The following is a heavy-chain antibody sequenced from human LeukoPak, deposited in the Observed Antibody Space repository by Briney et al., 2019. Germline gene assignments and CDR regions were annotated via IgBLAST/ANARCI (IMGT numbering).Heavy chain of an antibody. CDR2: IWYDGTNK. D-gene: IGHD2-2*01. CDR1: GFSFRSYD. J-gene: IGHJ6*02. CDR3: ARAGTSTYGVDV. Sequence: PGGSLRLSCAASGFSFRSYDMHWVRQAPGKGLEWVAVIWYDGTNKYYADSVKGRFTISRDNSNNTLYLQVNSLRAEDTAVYYCARAGTSTYGVDVWGQGTTVTVSS. V-gene: IGHV3-33*01.